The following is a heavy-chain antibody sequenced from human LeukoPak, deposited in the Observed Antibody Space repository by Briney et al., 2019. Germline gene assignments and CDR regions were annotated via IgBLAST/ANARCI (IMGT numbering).Heavy chain of an antibody. Sequence: GGSLRLSCEASGFTFSTYWMSWVRQAPGKGLEWVANIKQDSSEKYYVDSVKGRFTISRDNAKNSLYLQMNSLRAENMAMYYCARDSAGNDYWGQGTLVTVSS. CDR2: IKQDSSEK. V-gene: IGHV3-7*01. CDR1: GFTFSTYW. D-gene: IGHD6-13*01. CDR3: ARDSAGNDY. J-gene: IGHJ4*02.